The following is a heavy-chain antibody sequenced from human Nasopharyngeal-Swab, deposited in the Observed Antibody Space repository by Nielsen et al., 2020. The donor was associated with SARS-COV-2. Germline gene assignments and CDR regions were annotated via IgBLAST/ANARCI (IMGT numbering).Heavy chain of an antibody. CDR3: VHLWLPGF. D-gene: IGHD2-21*01. J-gene: IGHJ4*02. V-gene: IGHV4-38-2*02. CDR2: IYHSGNT. CDR1: GYSISSGYY. Sequence: GSLRLSCTVSGYSISSGYYWGWIRQPPGKGLEWIASIYHSGNTYYNPYLKSRVTISVDTSKNQFTLKLNSVTAADTALYFCVHLWLPGFWGQGTLVTVSS.